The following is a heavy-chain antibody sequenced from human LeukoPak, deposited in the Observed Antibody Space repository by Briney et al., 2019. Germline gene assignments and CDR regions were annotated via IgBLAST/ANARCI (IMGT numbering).Heavy chain of an antibody. CDR3: ASSPTFAGLYYFDY. Sequence: SETLSLTCTVSGCSISSYYWSWIRQPPGKGLEWIGDIYYSGSTNYNPSLKSRVTISVDTSKNQFSLKLSSVTAADTAVYYCASSPTFAGLYYFDYWGQGTLVTVSS. V-gene: IGHV4-59*01. D-gene: IGHD6-13*01. CDR1: GCSISSYY. J-gene: IGHJ4*02. CDR2: IYYSGST.